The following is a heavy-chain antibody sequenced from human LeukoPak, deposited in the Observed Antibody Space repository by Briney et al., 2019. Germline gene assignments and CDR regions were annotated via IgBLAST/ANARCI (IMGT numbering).Heavy chain of an antibody. CDR3: TREVTASSFDI. CDR1: GFSFSDYW. D-gene: IGHD2-21*02. J-gene: IGHJ3*02. V-gene: IGHV3-7*01. Sequence: GGSLRLSCAASGFSFSDYWMSWVRQAPGRGLEWVGNINQGGSRNSSVDSVKGRFTISRDNAKNSLYLQMNSLGAEDTALYYCTREVTASSFDILGQGTMVTVSS. CDR2: INQGGSRN.